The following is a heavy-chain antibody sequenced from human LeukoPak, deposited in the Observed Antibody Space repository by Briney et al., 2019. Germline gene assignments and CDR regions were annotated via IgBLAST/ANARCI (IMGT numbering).Heavy chain of an antibody. CDR1: GFTFSSYA. CDR2: ISYDGSNK. D-gene: IGHD5-12*01. J-gene: IGHJ4*02. Sequence: GGSLRLSCAASGFTFSSYAMHWVRQAPGKGLEWVAVISYDGSNKYYADSVKGRFTISRDNSKNTLYLQMNSLRTEDTALYYCAKDIAVATITMGFDYWGQGTLVTVSS. CDR3: AKDIAVATITMGFDY. V-gene: IGHV3-30*04.